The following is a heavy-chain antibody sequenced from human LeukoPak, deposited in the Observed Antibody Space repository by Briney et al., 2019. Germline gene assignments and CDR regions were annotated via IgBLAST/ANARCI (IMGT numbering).Heavy chain of an antibody. CDR2: ISAYNGNT. J-gene: IGHJ4*02. Sequence: GASVKVSCKASGYTFTSYGISWVRQAPGQGLEWMGWISAYNGNTNYAQKLQGRVTMTTDTSTSTAYMELRSLRSDDTAVYYCAREGGGGVVTAIGVSSDYWGQGTLVTVSS. CDR1: GYTFTSYG. CDR3: AREGGGGVVTAIGVSSDY. V-gene: IGHV1-18*01. D-gene: IGHD2-21*02.